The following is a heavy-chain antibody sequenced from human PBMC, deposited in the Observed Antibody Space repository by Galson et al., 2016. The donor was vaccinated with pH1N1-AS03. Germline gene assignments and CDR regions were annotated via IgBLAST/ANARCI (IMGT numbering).Heavy chain of an antibody. CDR3: ARRVSYTGSYPLDY. CDR1: GYKFTNYW. Sequence: QSGAEVKKPGESLKISCKGSGYKFTNYWTGWVRQMPGQGLEWMGSIYPGDSDTRYSPSFQVQVTISADKSISTAYLQWTSLKASDTAMYYFARRVSYTGSYPLDYWGQGTLVTVSS. CDR2: IYPGDSDT. J-gene: IGHJ4*02. V-gene: IGHV5-51*01. D-gene: IGHD1-26*01.